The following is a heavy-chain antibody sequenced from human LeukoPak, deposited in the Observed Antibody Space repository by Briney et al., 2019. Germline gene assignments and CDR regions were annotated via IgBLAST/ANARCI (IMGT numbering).Heavy chain of an antibody. CDR1: GFTFGDYA. CDR3: SRTYGWNPYYFDC. J-gene: IGHJ4*02. V-gene: IGHV3-49*03. Sequence: PGGSLRLSCTASGFTFGDYAMTWFRQAPGKGLEWVGFIRSKAYSGTAQYAASVKGRFTISRDDSKSIAYLQMNSLETEDTAVYYCSRTYGWNPYYFDCWGQGTLVTVSS. D-gene: IGHD1-1*01. CDR2: IRSKAYSGTA.